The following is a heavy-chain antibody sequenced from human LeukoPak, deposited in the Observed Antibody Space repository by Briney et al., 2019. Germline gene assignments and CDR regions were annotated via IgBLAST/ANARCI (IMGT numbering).Heavy chain of an antibody. CDR2: IYYSGST. D-gene: IGHD2-2*01. CDR3: ARDRTPSYSYYGMDV. CDR1: GGSFSSGDYY. V-gene: IGHV4-30-4*01. J-gene: IGHJ6*02. Sequence: SQTLSLTCTVSGGSFSSGDYYWSWIRQPPGRGLEWIGYIYYSGSTYYNPSLKSRVNISVDTSKNQFSLKLSSVTAADTAVYYCARDRTPSYSYYGMDVWGQGTTVTVS.